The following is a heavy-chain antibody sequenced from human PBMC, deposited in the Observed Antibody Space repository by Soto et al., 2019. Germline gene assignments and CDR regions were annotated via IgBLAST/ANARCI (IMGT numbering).Heavy chain of an antibody. D-gene: IGHD5-12*01. J-gene: IGHJ5*02. CDR2: INPNSGGT. CDR1: GYTFTGYY. CDR3: ARLGYSGYDAGGWFDP. V-gene: IGHV1-2*04. Sequence: QVQLVQSGAEVKKPGASVKVSCKASGYTFTGYYMHWVRQAPGQGLEWMGWINPNSGGTNYAQKFQGWVTMTRDTSRGTAYMELSRLRSDDTAVCYWARLGYSGYDAGGWFDPWGQGTLVTVSS.